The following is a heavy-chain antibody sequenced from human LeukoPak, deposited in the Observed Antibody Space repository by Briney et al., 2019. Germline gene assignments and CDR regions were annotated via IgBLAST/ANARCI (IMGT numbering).Heavy chain of an antibody. CDR1: GGSISSSSYY. CDR3: ARHRSGGLDY. D-gene: IGHD2-15*01. Sequence: SETLSLTCTVSGGSISSSSYYWGWIRQPPGKGLEWFGSIYYSGSTYYNPSLKSLVTISVDTSKNQFSLKLSSVTAADTAVYYCARHRSGGLDYWGQGTLVTVPS. J-gene: IGHJ4*02. V-gene: IGHV4-39*07. CDR2: IYYSGST.